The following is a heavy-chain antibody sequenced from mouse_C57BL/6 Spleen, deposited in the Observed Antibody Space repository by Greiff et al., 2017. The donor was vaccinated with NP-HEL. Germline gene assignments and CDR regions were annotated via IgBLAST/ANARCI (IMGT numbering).Heavy chain of an antibody. J-gene: IGHJ2*01. D-gene: IGHD2-4*01. Sequence: QVQLQQSGAELVRPGSSVKLSCKASGYTFTSYWMHWVKQRPIQGLEWIGNIDPSDSETHYNQKFKDKATLTVDKSSSTAYMQLSSLTSEDSAVYYCARLGDYDYFDDWGQGTTLTVSS. V-gene: IGHV1-52*01. CDR1: GYTFTSYW. CDR3: ARLGDYDYFDD. CDR2: IDPSDSET.